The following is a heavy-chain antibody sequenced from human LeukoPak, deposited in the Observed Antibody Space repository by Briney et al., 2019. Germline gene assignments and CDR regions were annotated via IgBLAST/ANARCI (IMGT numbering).Heavy chain of an antibody. Sequence: SETLPLTCTVSGVSISSYSWSWIRQPAGRALEWIGRVYTSGTTNFNPSLKSRATVSVDTPKNHFSLRLTSVTAADTAVYYCGRDRQYTGSHYGEPYNWFDPWGQGTLVTVSS. CDR1: GVSISSYS. CDR2: VYTSGTT. CDR3: GRDRQYTGSHYGEPYNWFDP. J-gene: IGHJ5*02. D-gene: IGHD1-26*01. V-gene: IGHV4-4*07.